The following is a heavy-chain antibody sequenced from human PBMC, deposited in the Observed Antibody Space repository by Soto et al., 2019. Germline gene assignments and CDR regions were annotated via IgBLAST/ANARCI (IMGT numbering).Heavy chain of an antibody. J-gene: IGHJ4*02. CDR3: ARGGDLDY. CDR1: GGSISSNRYY. D-gene: IGHD3-10*01. Sequence: SETLSLTCIVSGGSISSNRYYWGWLRQSPGKGLEWIGCIYYSGSTYYNPSLKSRVALSVDRSTNQFSLKLSSVTAADTAVYYCARGGDLDYWGQGTLVTVSS. V-gene: IGHV4-39*02. CDR2: IYYSGST.